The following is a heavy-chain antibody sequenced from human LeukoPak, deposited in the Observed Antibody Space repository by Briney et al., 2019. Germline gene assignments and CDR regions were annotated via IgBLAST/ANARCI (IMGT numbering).Heavy chain of an antibody. CDR2: IYGSGST. J-gene: IGHJ4*02. V-gene: IGHV4-31*03. Sequence: SEDLSLTCTVSGGSISSGGYYWSWIRQHPGKGLEWIGFIYGSGSTYYKSSLKSRVTISVDTSKNQFSLKLTSVTAADTAVYYCARWGFTRYCSGGSCYGGDYWGQGTLVTVSS. CDR1: GGSISSGGYY. CDR3: ARWGFTRYCSGGSCYGGDY. D-gene: IGHD2-15*01.